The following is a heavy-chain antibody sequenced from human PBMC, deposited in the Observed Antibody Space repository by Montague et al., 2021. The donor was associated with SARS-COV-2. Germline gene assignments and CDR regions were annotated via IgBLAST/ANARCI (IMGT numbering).Heavy chain of an antibody. Sequence: SETLSLTCTVSGGSISSSGYYWGWIRQPPGKGLEWIGSIYYSGNTYYTPSLQSRVTIYVDTPKNQFSLRLNSMTAADTAVYYCARLPPYRFNSNGHYYNAVDTWGQGTMVTVPS. V-gene: IGHV4-39*01. D-gene: IGHD3-22*01. J-gene: IGHJ3*02. CDR3: ARLPPYRFNSNGHYYNAVDT. CDR2: IYYSGNT. CDR1: GGSISSSGYY.